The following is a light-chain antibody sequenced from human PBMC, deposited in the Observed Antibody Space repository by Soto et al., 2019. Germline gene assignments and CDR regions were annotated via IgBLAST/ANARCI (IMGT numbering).Light chain of an antibody. J-gene: IGKJ1*01. CDR1: QGISNY. CDR2: AAS. Sequence: DIWMTQSPSLHSASTGDRVTISCRMSQGISNYLAWYQQKAGKVPKLLIYAASTLQSGVPTRFSGSGSGTDFTLTISSLQPEDVATYYCQKYNTARWAFGQGTKVDIK. V-gene: IGKV1-27*01. CDR3: QKYNTARWA.